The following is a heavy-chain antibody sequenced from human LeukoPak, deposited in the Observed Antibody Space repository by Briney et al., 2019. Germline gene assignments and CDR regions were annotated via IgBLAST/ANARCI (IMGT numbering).Heavy chain of an antibody. D-gene: IGHD6-6*01. CDR2: IYSGGST. J-gene: IGHJ4*02. V-gene: IGHV3-53*01. CDR1: GFTVSSNY. Sequence: GGSLRLSCAASGFTVSSNYTSWVRQAPGKGLEWVSVIYSGGSTYYADSVKGRFTISRDNSKNTLYLQMNSLRAEDTAVYYCASGGYSSSFPLRYWGQGTLVTVSS. CDR3: ASGGYSSSFPLRY.